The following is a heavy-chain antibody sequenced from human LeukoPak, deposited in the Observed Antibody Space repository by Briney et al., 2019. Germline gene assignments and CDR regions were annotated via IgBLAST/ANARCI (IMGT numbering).Heavy chain of an antibody. J-gene: IGHJ3*02. V-gene: IGHV3-23*01. CDR2: IGGRGDSI. CDR1: RFTFSNYA. Sequence: GESLRLSCAASRFTFSNYAMTWVRQAPGKGLEWVSVIGGRGDSIYYADSVKGRFTISRDNSKNTLYLQMNSLRAEDTAEYYCARAEYYYDRIGDSGAFDIWGQGTMVTVSS. D-gene: IGHD3-22*01. CDR3: ARAEYYYDRIGDSGAFDI.